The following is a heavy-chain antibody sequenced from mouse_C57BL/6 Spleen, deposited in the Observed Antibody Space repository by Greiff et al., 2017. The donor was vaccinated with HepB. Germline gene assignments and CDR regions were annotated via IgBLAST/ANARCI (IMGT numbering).Heavy chain of an antibody. V-gene: IGHV1-50*01. CDR3: ARRSTMIPSSYWYFDV. CDR1: GYTFTSYW. Sequence: QVQLKQPGAELVKPGASVKLSCKASGYTFTSYWMQWVKQRPGQGLEWIGEIDPSDSYTNYNQKFKGKATLTVDTSSSTAYMQRSSLTSEDSAVYYCARRSTMIPSSYWYFDVWGTGTTVTVSS. J-gene: IGHJ1*03. CDR2: IDPSDSYT. D-gene: IGHD2-4*01.